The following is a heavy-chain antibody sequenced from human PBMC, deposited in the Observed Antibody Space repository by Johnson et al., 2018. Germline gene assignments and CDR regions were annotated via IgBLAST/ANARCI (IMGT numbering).Heavy chain of an antibody. CDR3: AREVCPIYVCLGEFSSNPDY. CDR2: ISYDGSNK. CDR1: GFTFSNYA. V-gene: IGHV3-30-3*01. Sequence: QVRLVESGGGVVQPGRSLRLSCAASGFTFSNYAMHWVRQAPGKGLEWVAVISYDGSNKYYAASVKGRFTISRDNSKNTLSLQLNNLRAGDTAVYYCAREVCPIYVCLGEFSSNPDYWGQGTLVTVSS. J-gene: IGHJ4*02. D-gene: IGHD3-16*02.